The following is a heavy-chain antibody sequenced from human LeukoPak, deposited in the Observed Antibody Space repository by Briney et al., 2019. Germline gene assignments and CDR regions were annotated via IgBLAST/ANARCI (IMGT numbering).Heavy chain of an antibody. Sequence: GSLRLSCAASGFTFSSYAMSWVRQAPGKGLEWIGSIYYSGSTYYNPSLKSRVTISVDTSKNQFSLKLSSVTAADTAVYYCARHGTHYYDSSGPIWGQGTMVTVSS. CDR2: IYYSGST. CDR1: GFTFSSYA. V-gene: IGHV4-39*01. D-gene: IGHD3-22*01. J-gene: IGHJ3*02. CDR3: ARHGTHYYDSSGPI.